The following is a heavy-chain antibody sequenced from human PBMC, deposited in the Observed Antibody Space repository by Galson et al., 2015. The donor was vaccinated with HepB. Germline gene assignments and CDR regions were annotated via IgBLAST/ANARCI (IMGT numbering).Heavy chain of an antibody. Sequence: SVKVSCKASGYTFTSYYMHWARQAPGQGLEWMGIINPSGGSTSYAQKFQGRVTMTRDTSTSTVYMELGSLRSEDTAVYYCRGVNAIYAFDIWGQGTMVTVSS. J-gene: IGHJ3*02. V-gene: IGHV1-46*01. CDR2: INPSGGST. CDR1: GYTFTSYY. D-gene: IGHD3-10*01. CDR3: RGVNAIYAFDI.